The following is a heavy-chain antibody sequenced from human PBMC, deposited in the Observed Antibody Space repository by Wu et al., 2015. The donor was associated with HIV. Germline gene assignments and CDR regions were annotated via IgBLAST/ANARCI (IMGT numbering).Heavy chain of an antibody. CDR2: INPSAGRI. Sequence: QVQVVQSGAEVKKPGASVKVSCKASGHIFSTSYIHWVRQAPGQGIEWMGVINPSAGRISYAQNFQGRVTMTRDTSTNTVYMELRSLRSEDTAVYSCARAGGFCSGTSCLDLWGQGTLVTVFS. V-gene: IGHV1-46*01. D-gene: IGHD2-2*01. CDR3: ARAGGFCSGTSCLDL. J-gene: IGHJ5*02. CDR1: GHIFSTSY.